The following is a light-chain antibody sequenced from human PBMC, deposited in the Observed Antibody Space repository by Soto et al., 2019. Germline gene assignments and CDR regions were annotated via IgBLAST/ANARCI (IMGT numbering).Light chain of an antibody. J-gene: IGKJ4*01. V-gene: IGKV1-12*01. CDR3: QQAKTFPLT. CDR1: QDITNW. Sequence: DLQMTQSPSSVSASVGDRVTITCRASQDITNWLAWYQQKPGKAPKVLIYAASSLESGGPSRFSGSRSGTEYTLTISSLQPEDFATYHCQQAKTFPLTFGGGTKVESK. CDR2: AAS.